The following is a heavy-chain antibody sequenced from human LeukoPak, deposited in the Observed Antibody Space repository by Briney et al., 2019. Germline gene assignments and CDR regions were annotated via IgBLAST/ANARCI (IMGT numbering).Heavy chain of an antibody. Sequence: GGSLRVSCAASGFTVSSTYMSWVRQAPGMGLEWVSVIYSSGRIYYADSVKGRFTISRDDSKNTLNLQMNSLRAEDTAVYYCARLGYHYDSSGYFHFRYWGQGTLVTVSS. CDR1: GFTVSSTY. D-gene: IGHD3-22*01. CDR3: ARLGYHYDSSGYFHFRY. CDR2: IYSSGRI. J-gene: IGHJ4*02. V-gene: IGHV3-53*01.